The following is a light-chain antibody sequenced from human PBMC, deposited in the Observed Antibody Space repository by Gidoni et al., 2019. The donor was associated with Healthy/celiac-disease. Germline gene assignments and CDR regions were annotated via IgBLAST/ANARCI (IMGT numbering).Light chain of an antibody. V-gene: IGLV2-18*02. CDR1: SSDIGNYNR. Sequence: QSALTQPPSVSGSPGQSVTISCTGTSSDIGNYNRVSWYQQPPGTAPKLMIYEVSNRPSGVPDRFSGSKSGNTASLTISGLQAEDEADYYCSSHTSSSAYVFGTGTKVTVL. CDR2: EVS. J-gene: IGLJ1*01. CDR3: SSHTSSSAYV.